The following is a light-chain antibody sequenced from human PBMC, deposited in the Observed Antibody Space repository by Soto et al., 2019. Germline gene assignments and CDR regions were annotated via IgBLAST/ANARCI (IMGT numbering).Light chain of an antibody. CDR1: SSDVGAYNL. Sequence: QSALTQPASVSGSPGQSITISCTGTSSDVGAYNLVSWYQHLPDKAPKLIISEVTNRPSGVSDRFSGSKSGNTASLTISGLQAEDESDYYCASPTTTNFVFGSGTKLTVL. CDR3: ASPTTTNFV. J-gene: IGLJ1*01. CDR2: EVT. V-gene: IGLV2-14*01.